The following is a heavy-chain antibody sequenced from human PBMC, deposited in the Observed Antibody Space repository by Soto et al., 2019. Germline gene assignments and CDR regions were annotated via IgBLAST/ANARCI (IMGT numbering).Heavy chain of an antibody. CDR3: ARDMSWGSSWGDDY. D-gene: IGHD6-6*01. V-gene: IGHV3-21*01. CDR2: ISSSSSYI. CDR1: GFTFSSYS. J-gene: IGHJ4*02. Sequence: ESGGGLVKPGGSLRLSCAASGFTFSSYSMNWVRQAPGKGLEWVSSISSSSSYIYYADSVKGRFTISRDNAKNSLYLQMNSLRAEDTAVYYCARDMSWGSSWGDDYWGQGTLVTVSS.